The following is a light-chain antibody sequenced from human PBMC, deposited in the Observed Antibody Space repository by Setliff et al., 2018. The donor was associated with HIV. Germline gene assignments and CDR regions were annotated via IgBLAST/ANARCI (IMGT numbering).Light chain of an antibody. CDR2: DAL. CDR1: QSVSISY. J-gene: IGKJ5*01. Sequence: EIVLTQSPGTLSLSPGERATLSCRASQSVSISYVAWYQQRPGLAPRLLIYDALSRATGIPDRFSGSGSGTDFTLPISRLEPEDFAVYYCQQYGSSPITFGQGTRLEIK. CDR3: QQYGSSPIT. V-gene: IGKV3D-20*01.